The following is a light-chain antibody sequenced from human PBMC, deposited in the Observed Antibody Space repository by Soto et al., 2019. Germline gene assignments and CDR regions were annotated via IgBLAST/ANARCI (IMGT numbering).Light chain of an antibody. CDR1: SSDVGNYNY. Sequence: QSALTQPRSVSGSPGQSVTISCTGTSSDVGNYNYVSWYQQNPGKAPKLMIYDVNKRPSGVPDRFSGSKSGNTASLTISGLQAEDEADYYCCSYAGTYTVAFGGGTKLTVI. CDR2: DVN. J-gene: IGLJ3*02. CDR3: CSYAGTYTVA. V-gene: IGLV2-11*01.